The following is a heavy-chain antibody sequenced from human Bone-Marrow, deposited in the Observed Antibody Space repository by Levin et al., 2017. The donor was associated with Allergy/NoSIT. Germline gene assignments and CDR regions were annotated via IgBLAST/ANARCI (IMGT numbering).Heavy chain of an antibody. D-gene: IGHD1-26*01. V-gene: IGHV3-23*01. J-gene: IGHJ4*02. CDR1: FFPFSSSG. Sequence: SLLLSFSSSFFPFSSSGLNWVRQAPRKGLEWVSTITLDGKNTYYADSVKGRFTISRAHSEKTLYLQMTSLRAEDTAVYYCAKGGGGSLPFDSWGQGTLVTVSS. CDR3: AKGGGGSLPFDS. CDR2: ITLDGKNT.